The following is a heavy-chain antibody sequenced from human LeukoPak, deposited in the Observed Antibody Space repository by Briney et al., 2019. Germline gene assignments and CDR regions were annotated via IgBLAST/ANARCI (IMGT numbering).Heavy chain of an antibody. CDR2: ISYDGSNK. CDR3: AKDIRAAAGLDAFDI. D-gene: IGHD6-13*01. J-gene: IGHJ3*02. Sequence: PGGSLSLSCAASGFTFSSYGMHWVRQAPGKGLEWVAVISYDGSNKYYADSVKGRFTISRDNSKNTLYLQMNSLRAEDTAVYYCAKDIRAAAGLDAFDIWGQGTMVTVSS. CDR1: GFTFSSYG. V-gene: IGHV3-30*18.